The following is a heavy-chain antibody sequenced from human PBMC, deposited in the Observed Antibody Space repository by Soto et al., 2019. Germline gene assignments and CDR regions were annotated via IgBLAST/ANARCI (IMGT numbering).Heavy chain of an antibody. Sequence: QITLKESGPTLVKPTQTLTLTCTFSGFSLSTRGVAVGWFRQPPGKALEWLALIYWDEDKWYSPSLKSRLTSTEDISKNQVVLPMTNMDPVDTATYYCAHIPRGYAYYFDYWCQGTLVTVSS. V-gene: IGHV2-5*02. CDR2: IYWDEDK. J-gene: IGHJ4*02. CDR3: AHIPRGYAYYFDY. CDR1: GFSLSTRGVA. D-gene: IGHD5-12*01.